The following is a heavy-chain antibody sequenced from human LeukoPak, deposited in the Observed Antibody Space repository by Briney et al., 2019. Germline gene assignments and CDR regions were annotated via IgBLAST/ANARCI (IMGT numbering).Heavy chain of an antibody. CDR3: ARDIVVVPAAIQKYYYGMDV. CDR1: GYTFTSYG. CDR2: IIPIFGIA. J-gene: IGHJ6*02. V-gene: IGHV1-69*04. D-gene: IGHD2-2*01. Sequence: ASVKVSCKASGYTFTSYGISWVRQAPGQGLEWMGRIIPIFGIANYAQKFQGRVTITADKSTSTAYMELSSLRSEDTAVYYCARDIVVVPAAIQKYYYGMDVWGQGTTVTVSS.